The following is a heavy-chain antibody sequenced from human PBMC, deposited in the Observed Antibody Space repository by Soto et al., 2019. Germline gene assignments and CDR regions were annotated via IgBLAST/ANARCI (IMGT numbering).Heavy chain of an antibody. D-gene: IGHD3-16*01. CDR2: IYYSGST. CDR1: GGSISSYY. V-gene: IGHV4-59*01. J-gene: IGHJ4*02. Sequence: SETLSLTCXVSGGSISSYYWSWIRQTQGKGLEWIGYIYYSGSTNYNPSLKSRVTISVDTSKNQFSLKLSSVTAADTAVYYCARRYGGNFDYWGQGTLVTVSS. CDR3: ARRYGGNFDY.